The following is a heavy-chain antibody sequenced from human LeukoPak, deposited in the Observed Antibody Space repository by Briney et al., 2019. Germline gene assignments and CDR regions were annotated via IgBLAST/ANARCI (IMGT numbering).Heavy chain of an antibody. CDR2: ISYDGSSQ. CDR1: GFTFSTYS. D-gene: IGHD4-23*01. J-gene: IGHJ4*02. V-gene: IGHV3-30*07. Sequence: GGSLRLSCAASGFTFSTYSMHWVRQAPGKGLEWVAVISYDGSSQYYADSVKGRFTISRDNAKNSLYLQMNSLRAEDTAVYYCARDLGPEGNSGFDYWGQGTLVTVSS. CDR3: ARDLGPEGNSGFDY.